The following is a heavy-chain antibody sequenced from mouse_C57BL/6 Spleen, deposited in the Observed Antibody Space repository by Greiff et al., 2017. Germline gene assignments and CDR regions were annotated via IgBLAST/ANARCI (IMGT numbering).Heavy chain of an antibody. CDR3: ARRNYYGSSYWYFDV. D-gene: IGHD1-1*01. J-gene: IGHJ1*03. V-gene: IGHV1-81*01. CDR1: GYTFTSYG. Sequence: VQLQQSGAELARPGASVKLSCKASGYTFTSYGISWVKQSTEQGLEWIGELYPRSGNTYYNEKFKGKATLTADKSSSTAYMELRGLTSEDSAVYFCARRNYYGSSYWYFDVWGTGTTVTVAS. CDR2: LYPRSGNT.